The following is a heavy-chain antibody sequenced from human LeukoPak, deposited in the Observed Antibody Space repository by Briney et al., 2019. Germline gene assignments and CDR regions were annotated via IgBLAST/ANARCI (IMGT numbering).Heavy chain of an antibody. J-gene: IGHJ4*02. D-gene: IGHD2-8*01. CDR1: GGSTSSSSYY. CDR3: ARRGIYCTNGICHFDY. V-gene: IGHV4-39*01. Sequence: SETLSLTCTVSGGSTSSSSYYWGWIRQPPGKGLEWIGRIYYSRSTSYNPSLKSRVTISVDTSKNQFSLKLSSVTAADTAVYYCARRGIYCTNGICHFDYWGQGTLVTVSS. CDR2: IYYSRST.